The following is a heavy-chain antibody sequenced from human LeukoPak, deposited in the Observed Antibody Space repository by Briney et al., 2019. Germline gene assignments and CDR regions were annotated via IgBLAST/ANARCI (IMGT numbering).Heavy chain of an antibody. V-gene: IGHV3-23*01. CDR2: ISGSGGST. Sequence: GGSLRLSCAASGFTFSSYAMSWVRQAPGKGLEWVSAISGSGGSTYYADSVKGRFTISRDNSKNTLYLQMNSLRAEDAAVYYCAKDDDSSSWYSSYNWFDPWGQGTLVTVSS. CDR1: GFTFSSYA. CDR3: AKDDDSSSWYSSYNWFDP. D-gene: IGHD6-13*01. J-gene: IGHJ5*02.